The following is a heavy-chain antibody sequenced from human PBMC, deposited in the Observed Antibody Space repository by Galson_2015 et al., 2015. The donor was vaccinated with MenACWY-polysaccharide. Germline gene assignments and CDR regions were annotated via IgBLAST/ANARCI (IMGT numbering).Heavy chain of an antibody. CDR3: ARAKITMIVGDY. D-gene: IGHD3-22*01. V-gene: IGHV1-69*04. J-gene: IGHJ4*02. Sequence: SVKVSCKASGGTFSSYAISWVRQAPGQGLEWMGRIIPILGIANYAQKFQGRVTITADKSTSTAYIELSSLRSEDTAVYYCARAKITMIVGDYWGQGTLVTVSS. CDR2: IIPILGIA. CDR1: GGTFSSYA.